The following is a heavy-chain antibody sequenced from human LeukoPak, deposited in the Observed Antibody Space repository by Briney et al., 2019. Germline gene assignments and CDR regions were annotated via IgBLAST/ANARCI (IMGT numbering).Heavy chain of an antibody. D-gene: IGHD3-3*01. Sequence: GGSQRLSCSASGFTFSSFAIHWVRQAPGQGLEYVSAISPSGGSTFYPDSVKGRFTISRDNSKNTVYLQLSSLRAEDTAVYYCVKRALTTAWIDNWGQGTLFTVSS. J-gene: IGHJ4*02. V-gene: IGHV3-64D*09. CDR3: VKRALTTAWIDN. CDR2: ISPSGGST. CDR1: GFTFSSFA.